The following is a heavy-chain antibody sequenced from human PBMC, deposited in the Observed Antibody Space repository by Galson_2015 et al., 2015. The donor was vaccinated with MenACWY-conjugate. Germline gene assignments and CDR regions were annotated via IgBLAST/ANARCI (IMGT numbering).Heavy chain of an antibody. J-gene: IGHJ4*02. V-gene: IGHV3-23*01. Sequence: SGAEVKKPGESLKISCAGSGFRFGDYAMTWVRQAPGKGLEWISTISGSGGSTYYADSVKGRFTISRDNSKNTLFLQMTSLRADDTAIYYCAKDLRTIFQLVFDVWGQGTLVTVSS. CDR3: AKDLRTIFQLVFDV. CDR2: ISGSGGST. CDR1: GFRFGDYA. D-gene: IGHD2-15*01.